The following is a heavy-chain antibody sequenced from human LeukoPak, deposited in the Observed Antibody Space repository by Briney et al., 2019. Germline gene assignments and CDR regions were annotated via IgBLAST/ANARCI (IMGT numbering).Heavy chain of an antibody. J-gene: IGHJ4*02. Sequence: GGSLRLSCAASGFTFSSYAMHWVRQAPGKGLEWVAVISYDGSNKYYADSVKGRFTISRDNSKNTLYLQMNSLRAEDTAVYYCARDGVVGATEPLLFDYWGQGTLVTVSS. V-gene: IGHV3-30-3*01. CDR3: ARDGVVGATEPLLFDY. CDR2: ISYDGSNK. D-gene: IGHD1-26*01. CDR1: GFTFSSYA.